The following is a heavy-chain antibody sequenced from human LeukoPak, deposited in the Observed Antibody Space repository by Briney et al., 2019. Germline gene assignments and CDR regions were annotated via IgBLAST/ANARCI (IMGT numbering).Heavy chain of an antibody. Sequence: PGESLRLSCAASGFTFSSYAMTWVRQAPGKGLEWVSTISGSGHSTYYADSVKGRFTISRDNSKNTLYLQTNSLRAEDTALYYCAKDVSYSSSSHDYWGQGTLVTVSS. CDR3: AKDVSYSSSSHDY. V-gene: IGHV3-23*01. D-gene: IGHD6-6*01. CDR2: ISGSGHST. CDR1: GFTFSSYA. J-gene: IGHJ4*02.